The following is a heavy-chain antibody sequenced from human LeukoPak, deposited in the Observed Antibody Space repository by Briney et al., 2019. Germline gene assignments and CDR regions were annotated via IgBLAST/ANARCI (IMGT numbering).Heavy chain of an antibody. CDR1: GGSISSGDYY. CDR2: IYYSGST. D-gene: IGHD6-6*01. J-gene: IGHJ4*02. V-gene: IGHV4-30-4*01. CDR3: AGGRCCSSGVMPDY. Sequence: SETLSLTCTVSGGSISSGDYYWSWIRQPPGTGLEWIGYIYYSGSTYYNPSLKSRVTISVDTSKNQFSLKLSSVTAADTAVYYCAGGRCCSSGVMPDYWGQGTLVTVSS.